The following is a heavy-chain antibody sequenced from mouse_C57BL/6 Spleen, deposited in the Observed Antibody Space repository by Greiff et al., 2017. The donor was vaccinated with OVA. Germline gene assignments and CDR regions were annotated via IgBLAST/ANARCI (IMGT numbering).Heavy chain of an antibody. Sequence: EVKLMESGPGLVKPSQSLSLTCSVTGYSITSGYYWNWIRQFPGNKLEWMGYISYDGSNNYNPSLKNRISITRDTSKNQFFLKLNSVTTEDTATYYCARAGTKAMDYWGQGTSVTVSS. CDR1: GYSITSGYY. D-gene: IGHD4-1*01. V-gene: IGHV3-6*01. CDR2: ISYDGSN. J-gene: IGHJ4*01. CDR3: ARAGTKAMDY.